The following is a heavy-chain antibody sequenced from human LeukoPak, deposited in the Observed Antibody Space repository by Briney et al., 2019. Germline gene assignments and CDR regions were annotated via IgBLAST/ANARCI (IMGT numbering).Heavy chain of an antibody. D-gene: IGHD3-3*01. CDR3: ARSRNYDFWRGPDGVYFDY. CDR2: IIPIFGTA. J-gene: IGHJ4*02. V-gene: IGHV1-69*13. Sequence: SVKVSCKASGGTFSSYAISWVRQAPGQGREWMGGIIPIFGTANYAQKFQGRVTITADESTSTAYMELSSLRSEHTAVYYCARSRNYDFWRGPDGVYFDYWGQGTLVTVSS. CDR1: GGTFSSYA.